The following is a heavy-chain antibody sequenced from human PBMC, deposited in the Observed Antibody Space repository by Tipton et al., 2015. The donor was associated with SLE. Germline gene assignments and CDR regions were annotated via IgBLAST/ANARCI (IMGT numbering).Heavy chain of an antibody. CDR1: GGSFSGYY. CDR3: ARCGGARDY. CDR2: INHSGST. Sequence: TLSLTCAVYGGSFSGYYWGWIRQPPGKGLEWIGEINHSGSTNYNPSLKSRVTISVDTSKNQFSRKLSSVTAADTAVYYCARCGGARDYWGQGTLVTVSS. J-gene: IGHJ4*02. D-gene: IGHD3-16*01. V-gene: IGHV4-34*01.